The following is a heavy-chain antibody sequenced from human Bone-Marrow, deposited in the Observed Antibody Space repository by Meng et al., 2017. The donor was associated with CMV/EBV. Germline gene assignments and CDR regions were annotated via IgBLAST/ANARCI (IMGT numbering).Heavy chain of an antibody. D-gene: IGHD2-2*01. V-gene: IGHV3-7*01. J-gene: IGHJ3*02. CDR1: GLTFSSYW. Sequence: GESLKISCAASGLTFSSYWMSWVRQAPGKGLEGVANIKQDGSEKNYVDSVKGRFTISRDNAKTSLYLQMNSLRAEDTAVYYCARECGDLGYCSSTSCWNDAFDIWGQGTMVTVSS. CDR2: IKQDGSEK. CDR3: ARECGDLGYCSSTSCWNDAFDI.